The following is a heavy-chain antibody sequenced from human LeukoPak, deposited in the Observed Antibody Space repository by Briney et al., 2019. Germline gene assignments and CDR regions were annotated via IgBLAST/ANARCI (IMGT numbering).Heavy chain of an antibody. J-gene: IGHJ3*02. CDR3: ARDSPSDYGDYVGAFDI. D-gene: IGHD4-17*01. CDR2: IIPILGIA. V-gene: IGHV1-69*04. CDR1: GGTFSSYA. Sequence: ASVKVSCKASGGTFSSYAISWVRQAPGQGLEWMGRIIPILGIANYAQKFQGRVTITADKSTSTAYMELSSLRSEDTAVYYCARDSPSDYGDYVGAFDIWGQGTTVTVSS.